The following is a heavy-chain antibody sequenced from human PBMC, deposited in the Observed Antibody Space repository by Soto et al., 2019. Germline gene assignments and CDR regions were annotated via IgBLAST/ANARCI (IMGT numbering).Heavy chain of an antibody. J-gene: IGHJ5*02. Sequence: QVQLVQSGAEVKKPGASVKVSCKASGYTFTSYAMHWVRQAPGQRLEWMGWINAGNGNTKYSQKFQGRVTITRDTSASPAYMELSSQRSEDTAVYYCGRGLGLNWFDPWGQGTLVTVSS. CDR1: GYTFTSYA. D-gene: IGHD3-16*01. CDR3: GRGLGLNWFDP. CDR2: INAGNGNT. V-gene: IGHV1-3*01.